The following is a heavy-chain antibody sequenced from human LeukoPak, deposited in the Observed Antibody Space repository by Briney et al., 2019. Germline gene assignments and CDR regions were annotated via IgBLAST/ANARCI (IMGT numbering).Heavy chain of an antibody. D-gene: IGHD6-19*01. CDR1: GFTVSSNY. Sequence: GGSLRLSCAASGFTVSSNYMSWVRQAPGKGLEWVSVIYSGGSTYYADSVKGRFTISRDNAKNSLYLQMHSLRAEDTAIYYCARSSGWYHRGPDYYYYYMDVWGKGTTVTVS. CDR2: IYSGGST. J-gene: IGHJ6*03. V-gene: IGHV3-66*01. CDR3: ARSSGWYHRGPDYYYYYMDV.